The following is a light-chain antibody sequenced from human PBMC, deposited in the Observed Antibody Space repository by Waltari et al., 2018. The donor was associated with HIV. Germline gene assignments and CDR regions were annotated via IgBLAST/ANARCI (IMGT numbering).Light chain of an antibody. CDR3: ASWDDGLSGHV. Sequence: QPVLTQPPSASETPGQSLSISCSGGSSNIGRNYVFWYQQAANMAPKLLVSRDDQRPSVVPDRFSGSRSGTSASLVISGLRAEDEALYYCASWDDGLSGHVFGSGTTVFVL. CDR2: RDD. J-gene: IGLJ1*01. V-gene: IGLV1-47*01. CDR1: SSNIGRNY.